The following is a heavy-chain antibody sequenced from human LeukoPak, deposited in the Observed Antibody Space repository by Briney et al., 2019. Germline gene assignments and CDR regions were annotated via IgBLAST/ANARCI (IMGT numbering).Heavy chain of an antibody. J-gene: IGHJ4*02. CDR3: ARAEGLQWLVPDY. CDR2: INTNTGNP. Sequence: ASVKVSCKASGYTFTRYDINWVRQATGQGLEWMGWINTNTGNPTYAQGFTGRFVFSLDTSVSTAYLQISSLKAEDTAVYYCARAEGLQWLVPDYWGQGTLVTVSS. V-gene: IGHV7-4-1*02. CDR1: GYTFTRYD. D-gene: IGHD6-19*01.